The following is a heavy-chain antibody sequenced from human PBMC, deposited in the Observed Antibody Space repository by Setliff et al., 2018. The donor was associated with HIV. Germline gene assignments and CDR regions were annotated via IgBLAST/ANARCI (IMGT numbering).Heavy chain of an antibody. J-gene: IGHJ4*02. CDR1: GFTFSTYS. Sequence: GGSLRLSCAASGFTFSTYSMNWVRQAPGKGLESVSYISGSSSTIYYADSVKGRFTISRDNAKNSLYLQMNSLRAEDTAVYYCAKDIRHSGYDHFDYWGQGTLVTVSS. CDR2: ISGSSSTI. CDR3: AKDIRHSGYDHFDY. V-gene: IGHV3-48*01. D-gene: IGHD5-12*01.